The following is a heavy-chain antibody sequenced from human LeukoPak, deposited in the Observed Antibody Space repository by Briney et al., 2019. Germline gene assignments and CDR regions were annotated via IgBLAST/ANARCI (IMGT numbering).Heavy chain of an antibody. Sequence: SPETLSLTCAVYGGSSSGYYWSWIRQPPGKGLEWIGEINQSGSTNYNPSLKSRVTLSVDTSKNQFSLKLRSVTAADTAVYYCASSATKDWGQGTLVSVSS. CDR3: ASSATKD. CDR2: INQSGST. J-gene: IGHJ4*02. CDR1: GGSSSGYY. D-gene: IGHD2-15*01. V-gene: IGHV4-34*01.